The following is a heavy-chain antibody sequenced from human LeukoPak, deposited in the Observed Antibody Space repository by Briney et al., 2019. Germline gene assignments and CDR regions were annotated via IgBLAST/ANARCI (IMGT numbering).Heavy chain of an antibody. V-gene: IGHV3-33*01. CDR3: ARGPQYSSSYDY. CDR2: IWYDGSNK. Sequence: GRSLRLSCAASGFTFSSYGMHWVRQAPGKGLEWVAVIWYDGSNKYYADSVKGRFTISRDNSKNTLYLQMNSLRAEDTAVYYCARGPQYSSSYDYWGRGTLVIVS. D-gene: IGHD6-13*01. J-gene: IGHJ4*02. CDR1: GFTFSSYG.